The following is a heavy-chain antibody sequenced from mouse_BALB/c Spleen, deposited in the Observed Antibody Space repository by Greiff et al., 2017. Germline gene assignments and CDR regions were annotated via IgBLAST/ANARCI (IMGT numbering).Heavy chain of an antibody. CDR1: GFSLTSYG. D-gene: IGHD2-10*02. J-gene: IGHJ3*01. CDR3: ARGGMASRFAY. Sequence: VQVVESGPGLVAPSQSLSITCTVSGFSLTSYGVHWVRQPPGKGLEWLGVIWAGGSTNYNSALMSRLSISKDNSKSQVFLKMNSLQTDDTAMYYCARGGMASRFAYWGQGTLVTVSA. CDR2: IWAGGST. V-gene: IGHV2-9*02.